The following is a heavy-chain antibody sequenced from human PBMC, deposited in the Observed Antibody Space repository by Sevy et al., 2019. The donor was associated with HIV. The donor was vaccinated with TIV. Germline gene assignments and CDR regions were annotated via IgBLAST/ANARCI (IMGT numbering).Heavy chain of an antibody. D-gene: IGHD3-10*01. CDR3: PTLRSGVLKPPSYFDY. CDR1: GFTFSSYA. J-gene: IGHJ4*02. V-gene: IGHV3-23*01. CDR2: ISGSGATT. Sequence: GGSLRLSCGVSGFTFSSYAMTWVRQPPGKGLEWVSIISGSGATTSYADSVKGRFTISRDNSKNALYLQMNSLRAEDTAVYYCPTLRSGVLKPPSYFDYWGQGTLVTVSS.